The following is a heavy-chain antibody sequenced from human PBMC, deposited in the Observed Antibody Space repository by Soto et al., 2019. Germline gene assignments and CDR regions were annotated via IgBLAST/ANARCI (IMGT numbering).Heavy chain of an antibody. CDR3: AATYGWGSYCY. J-gene: IGHJ4*02. Sequence: QVQLVQSGAEVKKPGSSVKVSCKASGGTFSSYTISWVRQAPGQGLEWMGRSIPTPGIANYAQKFQDRVTITADKSTITAYIELSSLRSEDTAVYYWAATYGWGSYCYWGQGTLVTVSS. D-gene: IGHD3-10*01. CDR2: SIPTPGIA. V-gene: IGHV1-69*02. CDR1: GGTFSSYT.